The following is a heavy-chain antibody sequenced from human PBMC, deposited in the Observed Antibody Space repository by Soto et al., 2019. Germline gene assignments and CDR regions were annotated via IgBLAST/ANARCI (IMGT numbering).Heavy chain of an antibody. CDR2: INQDGSEK. V-gene: IGHV3-7*01. CDR3: SRSLDS. J-gene: IGHJ4*02. CDR1: GFTFSTYW. Sequence: GGSLRLSCAASGFTFSTYWMDWVRQTPGKGLEWVANINQDGSEKNYVDSVKGRFTIYRDNAKNSLYLQMSSLTAEDSALYYCSRSLDSWGQGTLVTVSS.